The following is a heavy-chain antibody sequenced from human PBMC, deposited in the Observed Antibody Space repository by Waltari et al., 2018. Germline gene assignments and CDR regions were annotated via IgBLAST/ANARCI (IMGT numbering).Heavy chain of an antibody. Sequence: QVQLVQSGVEVKKPGSSVKVSCKASGFSFSSYGISWVRPAPGQGLEWMGWFNPDNGDGNYAQKFQGRVTMTTDSSTTTAHMELRSLGSDDTAVYYCARRSPYSGFDYWGQGTLVTVSS. CDR1: GFSFSSYG. D-gene: IGHD2-15*01. CDR2: FNPDNGDG. V-gene: IGHV1-18*01. J-gene: IGHJ4*02. CDR3: ARRSPYSGFDY.